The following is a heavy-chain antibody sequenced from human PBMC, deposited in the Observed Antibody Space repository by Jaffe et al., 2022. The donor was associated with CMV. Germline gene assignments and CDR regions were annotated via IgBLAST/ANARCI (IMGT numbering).Heavy chain of an antibody. CDR1: GFTFDDYA. CDR2: ISWNSGSI. CDR3: AKDFWGYSYGGGYFDY. D-gene: IGHD5-18*01. J-gene: IGHJ4*02. Sequence: EVQLVESGGGLVQPGRSLRLSCAASGFTFDDYAMHWVRQAPGKGLEWVSGISWNSGSIGYADSVKGRFTISRDNAKNSLYLQMNSLRAEDTALYYCAKDFWGYSYGGGYFDYWGQGTLVTVSS. V-gene: IGHV3-9*01.